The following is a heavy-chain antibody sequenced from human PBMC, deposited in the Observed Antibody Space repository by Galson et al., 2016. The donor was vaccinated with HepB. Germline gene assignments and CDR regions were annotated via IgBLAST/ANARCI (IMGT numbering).Heavy chain of an antibody. Sequence: SVKVSCKAPAYTFTNYYIRWVRQAPGQGLEWMGLINPRGDTTTYAQNFQGRVTMTRDTSTSSVHMELSSLRSEDTAVYYCAREPHGRTGYSYYYYGMDVWGQGTTVTVSS. CDR2: INPRGDTT. J-gene: IGHJ6*02. V-gene: IGHV1-46*01. CDR1: AYTFTNYY. D-gene: IGHD2-15*01. CDR3: AREPHGRTGYSYYYYGMDV.